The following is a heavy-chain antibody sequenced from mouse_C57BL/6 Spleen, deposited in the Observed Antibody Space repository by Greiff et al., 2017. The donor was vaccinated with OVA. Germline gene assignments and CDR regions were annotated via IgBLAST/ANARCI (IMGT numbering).Heavy chain of an antibody. V-gene: IGHV1-54*01. J-gene: IGHJ3*01. CDR1: GYAFTNYL. Sequence: VQLQQSGAELVRPGTSVKVSCKASGYAFTNYLIEWVKQRPGQGLEWIGVINPGSGGTNYNEKFKGKATLTADKSSSTAYMQRSSLTSEDSAVYFCASGGSRFAYWGQGTLVTVSA. CDR3: ASGGSRFAY. CDR2: INPGSGGT.